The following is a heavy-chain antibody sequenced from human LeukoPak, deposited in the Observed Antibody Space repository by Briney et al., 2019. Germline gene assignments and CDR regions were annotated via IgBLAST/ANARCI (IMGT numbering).Heavy chain of an antibody. CDR3: ARDRSSRAFDI. J-gene: IGHJ3*02. CDR2: ISSSSSYI. D-gene: IGHD6-13*01. Sequence: GGSLRLSCAASGFTFSSYSMNWVRQAPGKGLEWVSSISSSSSYIYYADSAKGRFTISRDNAKNSLYLQMNSLRAEDTAVYYCARDRSSRAFDIWGQGTMVTVSS. CDR1: GFTFSSYS. V-gene: IGHV3-21*01.